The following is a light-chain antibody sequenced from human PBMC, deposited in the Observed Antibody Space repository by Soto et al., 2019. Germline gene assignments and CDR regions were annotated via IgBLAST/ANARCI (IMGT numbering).Light chain of an antibody. CDR3: QQYENSPIT. CDR2: SAS. J-gene: IGKJ5*01. Sequence: DTQMTQSPTSLSASVGDSVTITCRASQGINNYLAWYQQKPGKVPVLLIYSASTLKAGIPSRFSGSGAGTDFTLTISSLQPEDFATYYCQQYENSPITFGQGTRLEIK. V-gene: IGKV1-27*01. CDR1: QGINNY.